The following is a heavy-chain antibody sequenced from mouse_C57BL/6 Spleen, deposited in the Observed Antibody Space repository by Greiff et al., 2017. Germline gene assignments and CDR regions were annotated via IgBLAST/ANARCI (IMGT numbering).Heavy chain of an antibody. CDR3: ARGDYSNSYWYFDV. CDR2: INPNYGTT. D-gene: IGHD2-5*01. Sequence: VQLKQSGPELVKPGASVKISCKASGYSFTDYNMNWVKQSNGKSLEWIGVINPNYGTTSYNQKFKGKATLTVDQSSSTAYMQLNSLTSEDSAVYYCARGDYSNSYWYFDVWGTGTTVTVSS. V-gene: IGHV1-39*01. J-gene: IGHJ1*03. CDR1: GYSFTDYN.